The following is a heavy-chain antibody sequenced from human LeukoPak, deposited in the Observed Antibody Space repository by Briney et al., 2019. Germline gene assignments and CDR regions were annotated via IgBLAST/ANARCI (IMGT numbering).Heavy chain of an antibody. CDR1: GFTFSSYS. CDR2: ISSSSSTI. CDR3: AKDLRGYDFWSGYYGWGYFDY. J-gene: IGHJ4*02. D-gene: IGHD3-3*01. Sequence: GGSLRLSCVASGFTFSSYSMNWVRQAPGKGLEWVSYISSSSSTIYYADSVKGRFTISRDNAKNSLYLQMNSLRAEDTAVYYRAKDLRGYDFWSGYYGWGYFDYWGQGTLVTVSS. V-gene: IGHV3-48*01.